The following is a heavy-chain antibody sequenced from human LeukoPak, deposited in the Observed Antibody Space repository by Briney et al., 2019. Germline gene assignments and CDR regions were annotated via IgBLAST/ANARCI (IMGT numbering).Heavy chain of an antibody. CDR3: ARDPDSSSSDDY. J-gene: IGHJ4*02. CDR1: GGTFSSYA. V-gene: IGHV1-69*06. D-gene: IGHD6-6*01. Sequence: ASVKVSCKASGGTFSSYAISWVRQAPGQGLEWMGGIIPIFGTANYAQKFQGRVTITADKSTSTAYMELSSLRSEDTAVYYCARDPDSSSSDDYWGQGTLVTVSS. CDR2: IIPIFGTA.